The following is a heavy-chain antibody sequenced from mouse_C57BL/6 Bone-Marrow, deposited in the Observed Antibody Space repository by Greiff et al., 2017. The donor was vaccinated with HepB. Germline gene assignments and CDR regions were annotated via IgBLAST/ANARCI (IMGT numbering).Heavy chain of an antibody. CDR1: GFTFSSYG. V-gene: IGHV5-6*01. Sequence: EVKLQESGGDLVKPGGSLKLSCAASGFTFSSYGMSWVRQTPDKRLEWVATISSGGSYTYYPDSVKGRFTISRDNAKNTLYLQMSSLKSEDTAMYYCARHTTVVAKDYYFDVWGTGTTVTVSS. CDR2: ISSGGSYT. D-gene: IGHD1-1*01. CDR3: ARHTTVVAKDYYFDV. J-gene: IGHJ1*03.